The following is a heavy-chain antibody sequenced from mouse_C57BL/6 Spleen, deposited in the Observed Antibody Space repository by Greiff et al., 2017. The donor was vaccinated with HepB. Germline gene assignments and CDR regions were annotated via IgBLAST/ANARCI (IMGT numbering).Heavy chain of an antibody. CDR3: ARGGPTVVATKAY. CDR1: GYTFTSYG. D-gene: IGHD1-1*01. J-gene: IGHJ3*01. V-gene: IGHV1-81*01. Sequence: QVQLQQSGAELARPGASVKLSCKASGYTFTSYGISWVKQRTGQGLEWIGEIYPRSGNTYYNEKFKGTATLTADKSSSTAYMELRSLTSEDSAVYFCARGGPTVVATKAYWGQGTLVTVSA. CDR2: IYPRSGNT.